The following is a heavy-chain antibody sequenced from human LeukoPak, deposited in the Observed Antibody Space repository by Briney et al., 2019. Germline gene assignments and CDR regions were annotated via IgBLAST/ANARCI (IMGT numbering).Heavy chain of an antibody. CDR1: GGTFSSYA. J-gene: IGHJ4*02. V-gene: IGHV1-69*05. Sequence: SAKVSCKASGGTFSSYAISWVRQAPGQGLEWMGGIIPIFGTANYAQKFQGRVTITTDESTSTAYMELRSLRSDDTAVYYCARGSSGLFDYWGQGTLVTVSS. CDR3: ARGSSGLFDY. CDR2: IIPIFGTA. D-gene: IGHD6-19*01.